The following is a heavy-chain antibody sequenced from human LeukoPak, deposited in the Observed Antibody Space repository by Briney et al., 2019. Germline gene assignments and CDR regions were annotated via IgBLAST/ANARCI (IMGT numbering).Heavy chain of an antibody. D-gene: IGHD1-1*01. J-gene: IGHJ4*02. CDR1: GFTFSGYW. Sequence: GGSLRLSCVASGFTFSGYWMSWVRQAPGKGLEWMANINKDGSEKYYVDSVKGRFTISRDNANKLLYLQMNSLRDEDTAVCYCARDGSSFDYWGQGTLVTVSS. CDR2: INKDGSEK. V-gene: IGHV3-7*01. CDR3: ARDGSSFDY.